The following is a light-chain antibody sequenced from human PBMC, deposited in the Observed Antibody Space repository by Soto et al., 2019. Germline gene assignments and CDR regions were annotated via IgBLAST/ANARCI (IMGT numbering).Light chain of an antibody. Sequence: DIVMTQSPLSLSVTPGEPASISCRSSQSLLHTNGYTYLDWYLQKPGQSPQLLIYVASSRASGVPDRFSASGSGKDFTLTISRVEAEDVGVYYFMQALQTPVHFGQRTKLEI. V-gene: IGKV2-28*01. CDR1: QSLLHTNGYTY. CDR2: VAS. J-gene: IGKJ2*01. CDR3: MQALQTPVH.